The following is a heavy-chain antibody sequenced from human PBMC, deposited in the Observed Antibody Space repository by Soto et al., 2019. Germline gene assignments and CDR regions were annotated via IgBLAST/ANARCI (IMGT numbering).Heavy chain of an antibody. J-gene: IGHJ3*02. V-gene: IGHV1-69*12. Sequence: QVQLVQSGAEVKKPGSSVKVSCKASGGTFSSYAISWVRQAPGQGLEWMGGIIPIFGTANYAQKFQGRVTITADESTSTAYMELSSLRSEDTAVYYCARELVGSGYYNSGGAFDIWGQWTMVTVSS. CDR2: IIPIFGTA. CDR3: ARELVGSGYYNSGGAFDI. CDR1: GGTFSSYA. D-gene: IGHD3-22*01.